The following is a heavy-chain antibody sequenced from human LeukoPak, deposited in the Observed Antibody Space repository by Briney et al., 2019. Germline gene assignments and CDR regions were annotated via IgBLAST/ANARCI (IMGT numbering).Heavy chain of an antibody. J-gene: IGHJ3*02. CDR1: GYTFTGYY. Sequence: GASVKVSCKASGYTFTGYYMHWVRQAPGQGLEWMGWINPNSGGTNYAQKFQGRVTITRNTSISTAYMKLSSLRSEDTAVYYCARVGGMATRKKGTPARGGNAFDIWGQGTMVTVSS. CDR2: INPNSGGT. V-gene: IGHV1-2*02. D-gene: IGHD5-24*01. CDR3: ARVGGMATRKKGTPARGGNAFDI.